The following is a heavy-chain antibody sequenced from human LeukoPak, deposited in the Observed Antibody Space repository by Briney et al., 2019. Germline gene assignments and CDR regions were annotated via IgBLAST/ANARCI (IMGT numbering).Heavy chain of an antibody. V-gene: IGHV3-48*03. CDR3: ARDGVGGVLDY. Sequence: PGGSLRLSCAASGFTFSSYEMNWVRQAPGKGLEWVSYISSSGSTIYYADSVKGRFTISRDNAKNSLYLQMNSLRAEDTAVYYCARDGVGGVLDYWGQGTLVTVSS. CDR1: GFTFSSYE. CDR2: ISSSGSTI. D-gene: IGHD2-8*02. J-gene: IGHJ4*02.